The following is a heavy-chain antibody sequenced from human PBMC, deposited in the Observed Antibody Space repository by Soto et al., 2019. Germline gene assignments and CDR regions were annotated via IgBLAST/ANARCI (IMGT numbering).Heavy chain of an antibody. CDR1: GGSISSYY. J-gene: IGHJ6*02. D-gene: IGHD3-10*01. Sequence: QVQLQESGPGLVKPSETLSLTCTVSGGSISSYYWSWIRQPPGKGLEWIGYIYYSGSTNYNPSLKSRVTISVDTAKNQCSLKLSSVTAADTAVYYCARVRGTMVRGGNPEGGMDVWGQGTTVTVSS. V-gene: IGHV4-59*01. CDR3: ARVRGTMVRGGNPEGGMDV. CDR2: IYYSGST.